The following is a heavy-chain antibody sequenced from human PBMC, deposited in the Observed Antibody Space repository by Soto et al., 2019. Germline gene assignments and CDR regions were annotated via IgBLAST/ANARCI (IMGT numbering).Heavy chain of an antibody. CDR2: ISGYNGNT. CDR1: GYTFSSNG. V-gene: IGHV1-18*01. Sequence: GASVKVSCKASGYTFSSNGISWVRQAPGQGLEWMGWISGYNGNTHYAQKFQGRVTMTTDTSTSTVYMELRSLASDDTALYYCARDYYYDNTGPLDFWGQGTLVTSPQ. CDR3: ARDYYYDNTGPLDF. D-gene: IGHD3-22*01. J-gene: IGHJ4*02.